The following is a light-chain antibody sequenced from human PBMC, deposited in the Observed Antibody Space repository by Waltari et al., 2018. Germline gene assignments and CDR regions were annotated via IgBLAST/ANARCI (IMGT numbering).Light chain of an antibody. Sequence: QSVLTQPPPASGTPGQRVTISCSVSSPNIGSNHVHWYQHLPGPAPRLLIYSNDQRPSGVPDRFSGSKSGTSASLAISGLQSEDESDYFCAAWDDSLNGMLFGGGTHLTVL. CDR1: SPNIGSNH. V-gene: IGLV1-44*01. CDR3: AAWDDSLNGML. CDR2: SND. J-gene: IGLJ3*02.